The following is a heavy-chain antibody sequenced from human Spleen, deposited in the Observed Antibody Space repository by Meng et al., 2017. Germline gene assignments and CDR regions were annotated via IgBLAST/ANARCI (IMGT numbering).Heavy chain of an antibody. V-gene: IGHV3-23*01. CDR1: GFTFSNYA. CDR3: AKDYSSGWYGFSDY. CDR2: ISGGGGTT. J-gene: IGHJ4*02. D-gene: IGHD6-19*01. Sequence: ESLKISCAASGFTFSNYAMNWVRQAPGKGLEWVSAISGGGGTTYYADSVKGQFTISRDNSKNTLFLQMNSLRTEDTAVYFCAKDYSSGWYGFSDYWGRGTLVTVSS.